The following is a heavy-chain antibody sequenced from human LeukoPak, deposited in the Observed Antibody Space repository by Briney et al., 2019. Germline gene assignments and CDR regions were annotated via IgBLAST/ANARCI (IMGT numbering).Heavy chain of an antibody. J-gene: IGHJ3*02. D-gene: IGHD5-18*01. CDR3: ASAYSYGNDAFDI. V-gene: IGHV5-51*01. CDR2: IYPGDSDT. CDR1: GYSFTSYW. Sequence: GESLKISCKGSGYSFTSYWIGWVRQMPGKGLEWMGIIYPGDSDTRYSPSFQGQVTISADKSIRTAYLQWSSLKASDTAMYYCASAYSYGNDAFDIWGQRTMVTVSS.